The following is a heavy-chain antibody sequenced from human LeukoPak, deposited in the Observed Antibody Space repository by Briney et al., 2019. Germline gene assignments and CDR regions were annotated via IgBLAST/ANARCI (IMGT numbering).Heavy chain of an antibody. D-gene: IGHD2-2*01. J-gene: IGHJ6*02. CDR1: GFTFSDYA. CDR3: VRRASTDYYYYYGMDV. Sequence: GGSLRLSCAASGFTFSDYALNWVRQAPGKGLEWVSYISSGSNTIYYADSVKGRFTISRDNAKNLLYLQMNSLRAEDTAVYYCVRRASTDYYYYYGMDVWGQGTTVTVSS. CDR2: ISSGSNTI. V-gene: IGHV3-48*01.